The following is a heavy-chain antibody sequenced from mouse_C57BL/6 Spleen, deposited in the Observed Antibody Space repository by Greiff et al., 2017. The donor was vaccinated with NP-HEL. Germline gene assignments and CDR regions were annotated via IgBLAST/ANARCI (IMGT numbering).Heavy chain of an antibody. CDR1: GYTFTDYE. J-gene: IGHJ3*01. V-gene: IGHV1-15*01. Sequence: VQLQQSGAELVRPGASVTLSCKASGYTFTDYEMHWVKQTPVHGLEWIGAIDPETGGTAYNQKFKGKAILTADKSSSTADMELRSLTSEDSAVYYCTRGCYDAPLAYLGQVTLVTVSA. CDR3: TRGCYDAPLAY. D-gene: IGHD2-3*01. CDR2: IDPETGGT.